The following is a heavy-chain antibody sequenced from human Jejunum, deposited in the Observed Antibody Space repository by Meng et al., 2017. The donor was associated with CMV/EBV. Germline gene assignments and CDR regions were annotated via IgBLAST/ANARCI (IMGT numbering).Heavy chain of an antibody. J-gene: IGHJ4*02. V-gene: IGHV3-53*01. CDR1: GFTVSSNY. D-gene: IGHD6-19*01. CDR3: ARGPSSGWYYFDY. CDR2: IYSGGST. Sequence: CEASGFTVSSNYMTWVRQAPGKGLEWVSVIYSGGSTYYADSVKGRFTISRDSSENTVYLQVNSLRVDDTAVYYCARGPSSGWYYFDYWGQGTLVTVSS.